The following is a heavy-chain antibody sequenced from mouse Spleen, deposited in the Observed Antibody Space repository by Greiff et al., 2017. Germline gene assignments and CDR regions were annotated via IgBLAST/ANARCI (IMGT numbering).Heavy chain of an antibody. D-gene: IGHD1-1*01. CDR2: INPNNGGT. CDR3: ARPYYGSSYGFAY. J-gene: IGHJ3*01. Sequence: EVQLQESGPELVKPGASVKMSCKASGYTFTDYNMHWVKQSHGKSLEWIGYINPNNGGTSYNQKFKGKATLTVNKSSSTAYMELRSLTSEDSAVYYCARPYYGSSYGFAYWGQGTLVTVSA. CDR1: GYTFTDYN. V-gene: IGHV1-22*01.